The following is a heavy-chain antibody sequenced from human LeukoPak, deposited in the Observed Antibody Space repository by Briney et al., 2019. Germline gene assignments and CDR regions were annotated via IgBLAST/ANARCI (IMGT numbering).Heavy chain of an antibody. CDR3: AKPARTDYADY. CDR1: GFTFSSYW. J-gene: IGHJ4*02. Sequence: GGSLRLSCAGSGFTFSSYWMSWVRQAPGKGLEWVANIKQDGSDKYYVDSVKGRFTISKDNAKNSLYLQMNSLRAEDTAVYYCAKPARTDYADYWGQGTLVTVSS. V-gene: IGHV3-7*03. CDR2: IKQDGSDK. D-gene: IGHD1-14*01.